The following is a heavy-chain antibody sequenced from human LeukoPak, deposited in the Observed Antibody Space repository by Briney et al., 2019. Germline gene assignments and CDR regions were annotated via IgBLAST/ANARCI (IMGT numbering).Heavy chain of an antibody. D-gene: IGHD6-13*01. CDR2: IYYSGST. CDR1: GGSISSSSFH. J-gene: IGHJ4*02. V-gene: IGHV4-39*07. CDR3: ARTYSSSWYTDY. Sequence: PSETLSLTCTVSGGSISSSSFHWGWIRQPPGKGLEWIGSIYYSGSTYYNPSLKSRVTISLHTSKNQFSLKLSSVTAADTAVYYCARTYSSSWYTDYWGQGTLVTVSS.